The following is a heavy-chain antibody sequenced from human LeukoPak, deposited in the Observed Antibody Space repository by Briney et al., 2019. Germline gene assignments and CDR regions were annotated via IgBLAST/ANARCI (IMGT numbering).Heavy chain of an antibody. CDR2: IYYSGST. CDR3: AKGYSYGYDVWNDAFDI. Sequence: SETLSLTCTVSGFSVSSVYYWGWIRQPPGKGLEWIGSIYYSGSTYYNPSLKSRVTISVDTSKNQFSLKLSSVTAADTAVYYCAKGYSYGYDVWNDAFDIWGQGTMVTVSS. CDR1: GFSVSSVYY. J-gene: IGHJ3*02. V-gene: IGHV4-38-2*02. D-gene: IGHD5-18*01.